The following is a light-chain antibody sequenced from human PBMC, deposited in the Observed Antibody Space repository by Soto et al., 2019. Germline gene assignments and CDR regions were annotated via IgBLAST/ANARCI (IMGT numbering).Light chain of an antibody. CDR2: ATS. CDR3: QQSYSFPLT. V-gene: IGKV1-39*01. J-gene: IGKJ4*01. CDR1: QKISTY. Sequence: DIQMTQSPYSLSASVGDRVTINCRASQKISTYLHWYQQKPGKAPELLIYATSTLQYGVPARFSGSGSVTDFTLTISSLQPEDFATYYCQQSYSFPLTFGGGTKVEIK.